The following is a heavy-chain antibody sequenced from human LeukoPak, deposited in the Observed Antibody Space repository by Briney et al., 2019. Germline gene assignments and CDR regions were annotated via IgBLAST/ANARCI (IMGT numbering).Heavy chain of an antibody. D-gene: IGHD3-3*01. J-gene: IGHJ4*02. CDR1: GFTFSTYA. CDR3: AKDRSAWPTNFDS. Sequence: GGSLRLSCAASGFTFSTYAVNWVRQAPGKGLEWVSAISSSGGTTYYADSVKGRFSISRDNSKNTLYLRMNSLRAEDTAIYYCAKDRSAWPTNFDSWGQGTLVTVSA. V-gene: IGHV3-23*01. CDR2: ISSSGGTT.